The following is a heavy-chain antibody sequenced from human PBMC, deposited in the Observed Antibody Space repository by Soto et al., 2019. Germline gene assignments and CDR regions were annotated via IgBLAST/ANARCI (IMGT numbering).Heavy chain of an antibody. CDR3: AKETPRNWGQYYFDY. D-gene: IGHD7-27*01. V-gene: IGHV3-23*01. CDR2: ISGSGGST. Sequence: LSLTCAASGFTFSSYAMSWVRQAPGKGLEWVSAISGSGGSTYYADSVKGRFTISRDNSKNTLYLQMNSLRAEDTAVYYCAKETPRNWGQYYFDYWGQGTLVTVSS. CDR1: GFTFSSYA. J-gene: IGHJ4*02.